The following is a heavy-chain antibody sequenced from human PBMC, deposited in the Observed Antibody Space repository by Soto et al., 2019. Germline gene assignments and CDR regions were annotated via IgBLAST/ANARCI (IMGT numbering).Heavy chain of an antibody. CDR2: IGVYNGKT. CDR1: GYTFGNYG. Sequence: QVQLVQSGAEVKKPGASVKVSCKASGYTFGNYGITWVRQAPGQGLEWMGWIGVYNGKTNYAQNLQGRVTMTTDTSTSTAYMELRSLRSDDTAMYYCARDQGGRDWHGEDYWGQGTLVTVSS. D-gene: IGHD2-21*02. V-gene: IGHV1-18*01. J-gene: IGHJ4*02. CDR3: ARDQGGRDWHGEDY.